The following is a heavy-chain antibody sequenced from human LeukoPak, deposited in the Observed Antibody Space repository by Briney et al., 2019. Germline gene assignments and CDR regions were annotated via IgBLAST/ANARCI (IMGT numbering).Heavy chain of an antibody. CDR1: GGSISSGDYY. CDR3: ARGLSNRDGYTY. V-gene: IGHV4-30-4*01. CDR2: INHSRNT. D-gene: IGHD5-24*01. J-gene: IGHJ4*02. Sequence: PSQTLSLTCTVSGGSISSGDYYWSWIRQPPGKGLEWIGEINHSRNTNYNPSLKSRVTISVETSKNQFSLKLSSVTAADTAVYYCARGLSNRDGYTYWGQGTLVTVSS.